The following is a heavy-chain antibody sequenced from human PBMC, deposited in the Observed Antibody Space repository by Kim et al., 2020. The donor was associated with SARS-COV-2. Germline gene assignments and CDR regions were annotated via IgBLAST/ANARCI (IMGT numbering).Heavy chain of an antibody. CDR3: ARHSSGYYYLDWYFDL. CDR1: GGSISSGGYY. J-gene: IGHJ2*01. CDR2: IYYSGST. Sequence: SETLSLTCTVSGGSISSGGYYWSWIRQHPGKGLEWIGYIYYSGSTYYNPSHKSRVTISVDTSKNQFSLKLSSVTAADTAVYYCARHSSGYYYLDWYFDLWGRGTLVTVSS. D-gene: IGHD3-22*01. V-gene: IGHV4-31*03.